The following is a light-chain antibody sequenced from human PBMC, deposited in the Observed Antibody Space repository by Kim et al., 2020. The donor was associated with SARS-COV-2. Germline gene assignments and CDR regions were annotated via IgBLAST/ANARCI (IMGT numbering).Light chain of an antibody. CDR1: SGSIDDNY. Sequence: GKTVTISCTRSSGSIDDNYVQWYQQRPGGVPIIVIYEDDQRPSGVSDRFSGSIDNSSNSASLTNSGLKTEDEADYYCQSYNRSNVVFGGGTQLTVL. CDR2: EDD. J-gene: IGLJ2*01. CDR3: QSYNRSNVV. V-gene: IGLV6-57*03.